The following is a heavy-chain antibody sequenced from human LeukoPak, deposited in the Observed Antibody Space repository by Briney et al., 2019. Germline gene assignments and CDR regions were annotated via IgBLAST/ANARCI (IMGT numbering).Heavy chain of an antibody. V-gene: IGHV4-30-4*01. CDR2: IYYSGST. J-gene: IGHJ4*02. Sequence: PSETLSLTCNVSGGSISSGDKYWSWIRQPPGKGLEWIGYIYYSGSTYDNPCLTSRLTISVATSENQFSLHLTSVTAADTAVYFCARVTRWAGLDFWGQGTLVTVSS. D-gene: IGHD2-21*02. CDR1: GGSISSGDKY. CDR3: ARVTRWAGLDF.